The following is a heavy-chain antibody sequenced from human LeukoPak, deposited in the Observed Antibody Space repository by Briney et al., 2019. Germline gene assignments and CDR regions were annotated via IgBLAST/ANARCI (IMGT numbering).Heavy chain of an antibody. D-gene: IGHD3-3*01. V-gene: IGHV3-30*02. Sequence: GRSLRLSCAASGFTFSSYGMHWVRQAPGKGLEWVAFIRYDGCNKYYADSVKGRFTISRDNSKNTLYLQMNSLRAEDTAVYYCAKDAVRSGYYTGYPWYWGQGTLVTVSS. CDR2: IRYDGCNK. CDR1: GFTFSSYG. CDR3: AKDAVRSGYYTGYPWY. J-gene: IGHJ4*02.